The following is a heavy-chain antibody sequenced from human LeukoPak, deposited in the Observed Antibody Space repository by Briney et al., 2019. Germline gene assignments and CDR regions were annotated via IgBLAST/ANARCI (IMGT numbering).Heavy chain of an antibody. V-gene: IGHV3-53*01. CDR1: GFTVSSNY. Sequence: GGSLRLSCAASGFTVSSNYMNWVRQAPGKGLEWVSVIYSGGSTNYADSVKGRFTISRDNSKNTLYLQMNSLRAEDTAVYYCARDLYYYDSSGYSDAFDIWGQGTMVTVSS. J-gene: IGHJ3*02. CDR3: ARDLYYYDSSGYSDAFDI. D-gene: IGHD3-22*01. CDR2: IYSGGST.